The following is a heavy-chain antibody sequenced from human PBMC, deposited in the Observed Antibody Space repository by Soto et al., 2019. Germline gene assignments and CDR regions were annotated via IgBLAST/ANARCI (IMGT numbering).Heavy chain of an antibody. V-gene: IGHV4-38-2*01. Sequence: SETLSLTCAVSGYSISSGYYWGWIRQPPGKGMEWIGSIYHSGSTYYNPSLKRRVTVSVDTSKNQFSLKLSSVTAADTAVYYCARLYASVEMATSPEIDYWGQGTLVTVSS. CDR3: ARLYASVEMATSPEIDY. CDR1: GYSISSGYY. D-gene: IGHD3-10*01. J-gene: IGHJ4*02. CDR2: IYHSGST.